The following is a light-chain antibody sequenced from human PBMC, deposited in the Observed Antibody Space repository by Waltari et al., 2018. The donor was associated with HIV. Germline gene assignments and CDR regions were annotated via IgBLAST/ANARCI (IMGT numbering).Light chain of an antibody. CDR3: QQYNNWPLS. CDR2: GVS. V-gene: IGKV3-15*01. Sequence: EIVMTQSPVTLPVSPGERATLSCRASQSFSSDLAWYQHKPGQAPRLLIYGVSTRATGIPARFSGSGSGTEFTLTISSLQSEDFAVYYCQQYNNWPLSFGQGTKLEIK. J-gene: IGKJ2*01. CDR1: QSFSSD.